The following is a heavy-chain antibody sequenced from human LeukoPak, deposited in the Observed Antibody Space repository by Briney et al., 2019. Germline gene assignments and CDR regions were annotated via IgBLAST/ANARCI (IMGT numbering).Heavy chain of an antibody. V-gene: IGHV3-53*01. CDR3: TTDDTAMVRGLNWFDP. D-gene: IGHD5-18*01. J-gene: IGHJ5*02. CDR1: GFTVSSNY. Sequence: GGSLRLSCAASGFTVSSNYMSWVRQAPGKGLEWVSVIYSGGSTYYADSVKGRFTISRDDSKNTLYLQMNSLKTEDTAVYYCTTDDTAMVRGLNWFDPWGQGTLVTVSS. CDR2: IYSGGST.